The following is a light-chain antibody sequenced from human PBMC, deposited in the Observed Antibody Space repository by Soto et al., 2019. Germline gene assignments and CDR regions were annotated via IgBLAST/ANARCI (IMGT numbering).Light chain of an antibody. CDR3: CSYEGSHTWV. CDR2: EVS. V-gene: IGLV2-18*02. J-gene: IGLJ1*01. CDR1: SSDVDSYNR. Sequence: QSVLTQPRSVSGSPGQSVTISCTGISSDVDSYNRVSWYQQPPGTAPKLMIYEVSNRPSGVPDRFSGSRSVNTASLTISGLQAEDEADYYCCSYEGSHTWVFGTGTRSPS.